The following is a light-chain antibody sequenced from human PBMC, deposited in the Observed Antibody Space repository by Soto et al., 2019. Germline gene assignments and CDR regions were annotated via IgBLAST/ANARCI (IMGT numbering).Light chain of an antibody. V-gene: IGKV1-5*01. Sequence: DIQMTQSPSTLSASVGDRVTVPCRASRSISDWVAWYQQKPGKAPQLLIFDASTLKSGVPSRFSGSGSGTEFTLTISSLQPDDVATYYCLQYDSHSWTFGQGTKVDIK. CDR1: RSISDW. CDR2: DAS. J-gene: IGKJ1*01. CDR3: LQYDSHSWT.